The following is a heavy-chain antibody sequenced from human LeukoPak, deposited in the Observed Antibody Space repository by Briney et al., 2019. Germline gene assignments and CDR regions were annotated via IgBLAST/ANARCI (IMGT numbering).Heavy chain of an antibody. Sequence: GGSLRLSCAASGFTFSSYAMPWVRQAPGKGLEWVAVISYDGSNKYYADSVKGRFTISRDNSKNTLYLQMNSLRAEDTAVYYCAREYGDYGNQPSHYYYYYGMDVWGQGTTVTVSS. J-gene: IGHJ6*02. V-gene: IGHV3-30-3*01. CDR2: ISYDGSNK. CDR3: AREYGDYGNQPSHYYYYYGMDV. CDR1: GFTFSSYA. D-gene: IGHD4-17*01.